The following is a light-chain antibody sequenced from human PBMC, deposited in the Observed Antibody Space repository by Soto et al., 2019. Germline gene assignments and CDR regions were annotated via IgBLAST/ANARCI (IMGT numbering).Light chain of an antibody. CDR1: QSVSSN. V-gene: IGKV3-15*01. CDR3: QQYNNWPRT. Sequence: IVLTQSPGTLSLSPGARATLSCRASQSVSSNLAWYQQKPGQAPRLIIYGASTRATGIPARFSGSGSGTEFTLTIGSLQSEDFAVYYCQQYNNWPRTLGQGTKVDIK. CDR2: GAS. J-gene: IGKJ1*01.